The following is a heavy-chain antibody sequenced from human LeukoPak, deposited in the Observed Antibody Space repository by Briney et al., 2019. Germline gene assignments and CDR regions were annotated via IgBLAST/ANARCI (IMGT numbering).Heavy chain of an antibody. J-gene: IGHJ4*02. CDR1: GYTFTGYY. V-gene: IGHV1-2*06. D-gene: IGHD5-18*01. Sequence: ASVTVSCTASGYTFTGYYMHWVRQAPGQGLEWMGRINPNSGGTNYAQKFQGRVTMTRDTSTSTVYMELSSLRSEDTAVYYCARGLDTAMEQTLDYWGQGTLVTVSS. CDR2: INPNSGGT. CDR3: ARGLDTAMEQTLDY.